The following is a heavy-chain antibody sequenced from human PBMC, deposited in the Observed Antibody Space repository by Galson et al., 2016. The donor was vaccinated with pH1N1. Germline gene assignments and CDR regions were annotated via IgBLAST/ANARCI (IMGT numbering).Heavy chain of an antibody. J-gene: IGHJ4*02. CDR3: ATIAY. CDR2: ISPSGVDA. Sequence: SVKVSCKASGYTLSSLYIHWVRQAPGHGLEWMGAISPSGVDANYAQKFQGRVTMTRDTSTSTAYMELNSLRSDDTALYYCATIAYWGQGTLVTVSS. V-gene: IGHV1-46*01. CDR1: GYTLSSLY.